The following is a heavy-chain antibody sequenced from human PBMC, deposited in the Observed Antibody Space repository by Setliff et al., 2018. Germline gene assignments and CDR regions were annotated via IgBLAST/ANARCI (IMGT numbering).Heavy chain of an antibody. V-gene: IGHV3-11*04. CDR1: GFNFKDYS. CDR2: ISSSGSTI. D-gene: IGHD7-27*01. J-gene: IGHJ3*02. Sequence: PGGSLRLSCAASGFNFKDYSMTWIRQAPGKGLEWVSYISSSGSTIYYADSVKGRFTISRDNAKKSLYLQMNSLRAEDTAVYYCARDRRPFNWGGNDAFDIWGQGTMVTVSS. CDR3: ARDRRPFNWGGNDAFDI.